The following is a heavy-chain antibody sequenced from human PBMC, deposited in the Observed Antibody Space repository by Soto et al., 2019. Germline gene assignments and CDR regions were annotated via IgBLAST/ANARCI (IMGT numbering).Heavy chain of an antibody. CDR2: IYYSGST. D-gene: IGHD5-18*01. V-gene: IGHV4-61*01. CDR1: GDSVTSGNYY. Sequence: SETLSLTCTVSGDSVTSGNYYWSWIRQPPGKGLEWVGHIYYSGSTNYSASLKSRVAISLDTPNKQFSLKVTSVTAADTAVYYCASDLGPPGYSYGYHYYGMDVWGQGTTVTVSS. J-gene: IGHJ6*02. CDR3: ASDLGPPGYSYGYHYYGMDV.